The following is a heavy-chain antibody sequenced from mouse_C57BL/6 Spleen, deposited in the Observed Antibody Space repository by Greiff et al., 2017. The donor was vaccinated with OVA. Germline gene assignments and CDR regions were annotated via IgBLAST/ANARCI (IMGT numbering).Heavy chain of an antibody. Sequence: DVQLQESGPGLVKPSQSLSLTCSVTGYSITSGYYWNWIRQPPGNKLEWMGNISYDGSNNYNPSLKNRISITRDTSKNQFFLKLNSVTTEDTATYYCAREGDYYGSSSAWFAYWGQGTLVTVSA. CDR1: GYSITSGYY. V-gene: IGHV3-6*01. D-gene: IGHD1-1*01. CDR3: AREGDYYGSSSAWFAY. J-gene: IGHJ3*01. CDR2: ISYDGSN.